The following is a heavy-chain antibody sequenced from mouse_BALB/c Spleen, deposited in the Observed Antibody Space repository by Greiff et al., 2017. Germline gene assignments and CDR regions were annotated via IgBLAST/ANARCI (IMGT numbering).Heavy chain of an antibody. J-gene: IGHJ4*01. V-gene: IGHV1-63*01. Sequence: QVQLKESGAELVRPGTSVKISCKASGYAFTNYWLGWVKQRPGHGLEWIGDIYPGSGNTYYNEKFKGKATLTADKSSSTAYMQLSSLTSEDSAVYFCARRGLLGAMDYWGQGTSVTVSS. D-gene: IGHD2-3*01. CDR2: IYPGSGNT. CDR3: ARRGLLGAMDY. CDR1: GYAFTNYW.